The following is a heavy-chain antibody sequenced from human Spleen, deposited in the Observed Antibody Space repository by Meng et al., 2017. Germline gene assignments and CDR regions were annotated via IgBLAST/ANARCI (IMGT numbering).Heavy chain of an antibody. CDR3: ARVRTYIAAARKWGYYFDY. D-gene: IGHD6-13*01. J-gene: IGHJ4*02. V-gene: IGHV4-31*03. Sequence: QVQLQESGPGLVKTSQTLSLTCTVSGGSISSGGYYWSWIRQHPGKGLEWIGYIYFSGSPYDNPSHKSRFTISVDTSKNHFSLKLNSVTAADTAVYYCARVRTYIAAARKWGYYFDYWGQGTLVTVSS. CDR2: IYFSGSP. CDR1: GGSISSGGYY.